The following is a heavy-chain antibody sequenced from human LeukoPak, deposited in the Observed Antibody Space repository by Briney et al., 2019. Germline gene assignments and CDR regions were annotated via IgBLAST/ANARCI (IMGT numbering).Heavy chain of an antibody. CDR1: GGSFSGYY. CDR3: ARRSLIVVVISAFDI. D-gene: IGHD3-22*01. Sequence: SETLSLTCAVYGGSFSGYYWSWIRQPPGKGLEWIGEINHSGSTNYNPSLKSRVTISVDTSKNQFSLKLSSVTAADTAVYYCARRSLIVVVISAFDIWGQGTMVTVSS. CDR2: INHSGST. V-gene: IGHV4-34*01. J-gene: IGHJ3*02.